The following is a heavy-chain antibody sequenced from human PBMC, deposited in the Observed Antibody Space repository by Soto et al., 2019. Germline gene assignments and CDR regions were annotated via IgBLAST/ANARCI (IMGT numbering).Heavy chain of an antibody. D-gene: IGHD3-22*01. V-gene: IGHV1-69*06. Sequence: SVKVSCKASGGTFSSYAISWVRQAPGQGLEWMGGIIPIFGTANYAQKFQGRVTITADKSTSTAYMELSSLRSEDTAVYYCARSYYYDSSGYYYFDYWGQGTLVTVSS. CDR1: GGTFSSYA. CDR2: IIPIFGTA. CDR3: ARSYYYDSSGYYYFDY. J-gene: IGHJ4*02.